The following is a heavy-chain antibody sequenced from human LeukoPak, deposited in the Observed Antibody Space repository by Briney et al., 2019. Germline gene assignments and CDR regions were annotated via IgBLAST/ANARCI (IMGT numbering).Heavy chain of an antibody. CDR3: AREEVIAAAGSWGHYYYYMDV. V-gene: IGHV4-61*02. CDR2: IYATGST. Sequence: KASETLSLTCIVSGGSISSGSYYWSWIRQPAGKGLEWIGRIYATGSTNYNPSLKSRVTISVDTSKNQLSLKLSSVTAADTAVYYCAREEVIAAAGSWGHYYYYMDVWGKGTTVTVSS. CDR1: GGSISSGSYY. D-gene: IGHD6-13*01. J-gene: IGHJ6*03.